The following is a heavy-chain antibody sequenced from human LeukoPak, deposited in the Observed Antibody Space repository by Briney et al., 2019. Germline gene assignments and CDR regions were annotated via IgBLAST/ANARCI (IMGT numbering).Heavy chain of an antibody. CDR2: IYTSGST. CDR1: SGSMSNYY. CDR3: ARDESEFDY. J-gene: IGHJ4*02. V-gene: IGHV4-4*07. Sequence: PSETLSLTCTVSSGSMSNYYWSRIRQPAGKGLEWIERIYTSGSTNYNPSLKSRVTMSIDTSKNQFSLKLSSVTAADTAVYFCARDESEFDYWGQGTLVTVSS.